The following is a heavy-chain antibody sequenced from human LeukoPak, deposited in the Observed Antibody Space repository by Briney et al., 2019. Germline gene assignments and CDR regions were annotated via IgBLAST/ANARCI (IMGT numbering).Heavy chain of an antibody. V-gene: IGHV1-18*01. Sequence: ASVKVSCKASGYTFSSYGISWVRQAPGQGLEWMGWIIAYNGKTNYAQKFQGRVTITTDKSTSTAYMELSSLRSEDTAVYYCASSVVVPAAIVTNYYYGMDVWGKGTTVTVSS. CDR1: GYTFSSYG. CDR2: IIAYNGKT. D-gene: IGHD2-2*01. J-gene: IGHJ6*04. CDR3: ASSVVVPAAIVTNYYYGMDV.